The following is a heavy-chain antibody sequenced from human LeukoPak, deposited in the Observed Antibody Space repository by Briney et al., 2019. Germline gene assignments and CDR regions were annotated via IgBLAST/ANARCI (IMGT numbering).Heavy chain of an antibody. V-gene: IGHV3-7*01. J-gene: IGHJ6*02. CDR2: IKQDGSEK. CDR1: GFTFSHAW. CDR3: ARAMDV. Sequence: GGSLRLSCAASGFTFSHAWVSWVRQAPGKGLEWVANIKQDGSEKYYVDSVKGRFTISRDNAKNSLYLQMNSLRAEDTAVYYCARAMDVWGQGTTVTVSS.